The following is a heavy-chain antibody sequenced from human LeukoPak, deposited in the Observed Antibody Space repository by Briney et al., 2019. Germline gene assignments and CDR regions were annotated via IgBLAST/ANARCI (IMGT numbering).Heavy chain of an antibody. D-gene: IGHD1-7*01. CDR3: ARVMGNYATDY. J-gene: IGHJ4*02. CDR2: ISSGDNTI. V-gene: IGHV3-11*04. CDR1: GFTFSDYY. Sequence: GGSPRLSCAASGFTFSDYYMSWIRQAPGKGLEWVSYISSGDNTIYYADSVKGRFTMSRDNAMNSLYLQMNSLRAEDTAVYYCARVMGNYATDYWGQGTLVTVSS.